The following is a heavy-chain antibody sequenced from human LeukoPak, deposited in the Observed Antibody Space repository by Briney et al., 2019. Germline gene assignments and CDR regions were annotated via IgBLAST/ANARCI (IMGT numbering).Heavy chain of an antibody. CDR1: GYTFTNYG. D-gene: IGHD1/OR15-1a*01. CDR3: ARGRQQPDY. CDR2: VSSYNAHT. V-gene: IGHV1-18*01. J-gene: IGHJ4*02. Sequence: GASVKVSCKTSGYTFTNYGITWVRQAPGQGLEWMGWVSSYNAHTNYAQKLQGRVTMTTDTSTSTAYMELRSLRSDDTAVYYCARGRQQPDYWGQGTLVTVSS.